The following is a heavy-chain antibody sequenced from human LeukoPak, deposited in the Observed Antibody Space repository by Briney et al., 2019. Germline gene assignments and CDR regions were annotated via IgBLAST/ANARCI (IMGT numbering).Heavy chain of an antibody. Sequence: PGRPLSLSCAASGFTFSSYAMHWLRQAPAKGLEGVAVISYDGSNKYYADSVKGRFTISRDNAKNTLYLQMSSLRAEDTAVYYCARDRYIAAAGTFDYWGQGTLVTVSS. CDR2: ISYDGSNK. D-gene: IGHD6-13*01. J-gene: IGHJ4*02. CDR1: GFTFSSYA. V-gene: IGHV3-30*04. CDR3: ARDRYIAAAGTFDY.